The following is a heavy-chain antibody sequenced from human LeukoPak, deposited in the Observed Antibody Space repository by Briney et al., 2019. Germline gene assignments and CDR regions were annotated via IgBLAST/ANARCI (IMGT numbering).Heavy chain of an antibody. J-gene: IGHJ4*02. Sequence: PSETLSLTCAVYGGSFSGYYWSWIRQPPGKGLEWIGEINHSGSTNYNPSLKSRVTISVDTSKNQFSLKLSSVTAADTAVYYCARGRPSYDYVWGSPRYWGQGTLVTVSS. CDR3: ARGRPSYDYVWGSPRY. V-gene: IGHV4-34*01. D-gene: IGHD3-16*01. CDR1: GGSFSGYY. CDR2: INHSGST.